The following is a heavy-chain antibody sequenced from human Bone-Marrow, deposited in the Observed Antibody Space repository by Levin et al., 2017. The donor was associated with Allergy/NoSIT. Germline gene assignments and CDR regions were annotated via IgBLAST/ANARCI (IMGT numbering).Heavy chain of an antibody. V-gene: IGHV3-74*01. CDR1: GFSFSSYW. J-gene: IGHJ3*02. D-gene: IGHD3-10*01. CDR3: ARVDAVQGVILPGPFDI. Sequence: SCAASGFSFSSYWMHWVRQVPGKGLVWVSRISTDGSSTYYADSVKGRFTISRDNAKNTLYLQMNSLRAEDTAVYYCARVDAVQGVILPGPFDIWGQGTMVTVSS. CDR2: ISTDGSST.